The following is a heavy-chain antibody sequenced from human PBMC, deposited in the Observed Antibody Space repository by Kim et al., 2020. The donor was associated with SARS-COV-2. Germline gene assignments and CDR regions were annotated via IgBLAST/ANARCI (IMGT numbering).Heavy chain of an antibody. CDR1: GFTFSSYA. CDR2: ISYDGSNK. CDR3: ARVAVADYYYYYGMDV. J-gene: IGHJ6*02. V-gene: IGHV3-30*04. D-gene: IGHD6-19*01. Sequence: GGSLRLSCAASGFTFSSYAMHWVRQAPGKGLEWVAVISYDGSNKYYADSVKGRFTISRDNSKNTLYLQMNSLRAEDTAVYYCARVAVADYYYYYGMDVWGQGTTVTVSS.